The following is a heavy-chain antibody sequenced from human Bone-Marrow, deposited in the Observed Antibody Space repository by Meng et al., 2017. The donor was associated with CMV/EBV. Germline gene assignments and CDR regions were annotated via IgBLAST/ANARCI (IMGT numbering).Heavy chain of an antibody. V-gene: IGHV3-30*02. CDR1: GFPFSSYG. J-gene: IGHJ4*02. CDR2: IRYDGSNK. D-gene: IGHD2-15*01. Sequence: GGPLRFPCEASGFPFSSYGMHWVRQAPGKGLEWVAFIRYDGSNKYYADSVKGRFTISRDNSKNTLYLQMNSLRAEDTAVYYCAKESSGGSCFDYWGQGKLVTVSS. CDR3: AKESSGGSCFDY.